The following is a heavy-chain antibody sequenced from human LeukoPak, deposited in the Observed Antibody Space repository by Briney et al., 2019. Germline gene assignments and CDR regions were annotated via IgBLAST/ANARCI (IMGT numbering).Heavy chain of an antibody. D-gene: IGHD2-2*01. V-gene: IGHV4-31*03. Sequence: PSETLSLICTVSGGSISSGGYYWSWIRQHPGKGLEWIGYNYYSGSTYYNPSLKSRVTISVDTSKNQFSLKLSSVTAADTAVYYCARSVSYCSSTSCYGINFDYWGQGTLVTVSS. CDR3: ARSVSYCSSTSCYGINFDY. J-gene: IGHJ4*02. CDR2: NYYSGST. CDR1: GGSISSGGYY.